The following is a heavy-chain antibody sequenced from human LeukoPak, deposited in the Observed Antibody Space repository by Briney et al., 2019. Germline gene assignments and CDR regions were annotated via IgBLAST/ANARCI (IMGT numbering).Heavy chain of an antibody. CDR3: ARGPQHIPMVLFGDY. CDR1: GYTFTSYT. D-gene: IGHD3-10*01. CDR2: INTNTGNP. J-gene: IGHJ4*02. V-gene: IGHV7-4-1*02. Sequence: ASVTVSCKASGYTFTSYTMNWVRQAPGQGLEWMGWINTNTGNPTYAQGFTGRFVFSLVSSVSTAYLQISSLKAEDTAVFYCARGPQHIPMVLFGDYWGQGTLVTVSS.